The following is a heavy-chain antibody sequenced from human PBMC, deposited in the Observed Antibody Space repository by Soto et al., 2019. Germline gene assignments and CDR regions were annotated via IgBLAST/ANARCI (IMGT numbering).Heavy chain of an antibody. CDR3: ARVRSSGWFDY. Sequence: PSETLSLTCTVSGGPISSYYWSWIRQPPGKGLEWIGYIYYSGSTNYNPSLKSRVTISVDTSKNQFSLKLSSVTAADTAVYYCARVRSSGWFDYWGQGTLVTVSS. J-gene: IGHJ4*02. V-gene: IGHV4-59*01. CDR1: GGPISSYY. D-gene: IGHD6-19*01. CDR2: IYYSGST.